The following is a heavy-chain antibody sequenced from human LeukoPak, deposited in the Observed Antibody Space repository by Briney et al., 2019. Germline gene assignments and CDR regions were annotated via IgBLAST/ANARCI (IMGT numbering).Heavy chain of an antibody. D-gene: IGHD3-9*01. Sequence: GGSLRLSCAASGFTFSSYGMHWVRQAPGKGLEWVAVISYDGSNKYYADSVKGRFTISRDNSKNTLYLQMNSLRAEDTAVYYCAKREESLVIEAPFDYWGQGTLVTVSS. V-gene: IGHV3-30*18. CDR3: AKREESLVIEAPFDY. CDR1: GFTFSSYG. J-gene: IGHJ4*02. CDR2: ISYDGSNK.